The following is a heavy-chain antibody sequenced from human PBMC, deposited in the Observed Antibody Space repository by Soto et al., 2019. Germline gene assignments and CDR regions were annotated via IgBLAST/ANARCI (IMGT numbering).Heavy chain of an antibody. D-gene: IGHD6-13*01. Sequence: ASVKVSCKTSGGTFSRHAINWARQAPGQGLEWMGGIIPMFGTTNYAQKFKGRVTISADESTSTAYMEPSSLRSEDAAVYYCARAAIHGSSWYFWFDPWGQGTLVTVSS. V-gene: IGHV1-69*13. CDR1: GGTFSRHA. CDR3: ARAAIHGSSWYFWFDP. CDR2: IIPMFGTT. J-gene: IGHJ5*02.